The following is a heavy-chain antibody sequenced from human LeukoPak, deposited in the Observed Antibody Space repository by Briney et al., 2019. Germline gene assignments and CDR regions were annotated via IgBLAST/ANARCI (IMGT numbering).Heavy chain of an antibody. CDR1: GVSISSSSYS. J-gene: IGHJ4*02. Sequence: SETLSLTCTVSGVSISSSSYSWGWIRQPPGKGLEWIGSIYYSGTTYYNPSLKSRVTISVDTSKIQFSLKLSSVAATDTAVYFCARLWFDFWSGYTHPYFDYWGQGTLVTVSS. V-gene: IGHV4-39*01. CDR2: IYYSGTT. D-gene: IGHD3-3*01. CDR3: ARLWFDFWSGYTHPYFDY.